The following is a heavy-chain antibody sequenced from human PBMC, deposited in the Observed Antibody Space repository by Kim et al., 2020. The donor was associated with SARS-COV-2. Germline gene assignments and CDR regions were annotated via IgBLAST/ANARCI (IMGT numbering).Heavy chain of an antibody. Sequence: ASVKVSCKASGYTFTSYYMHWVRQAPGQGLEWMGIINPSGGSTSYAQKFQGRVTMTRDTSTSTVYMELSSLRSEDTAVYYCASPMAGYDSPEYFQHWGQGTLVTVSS. CDR2: INPSGGST. CDR3: ASPMAGYDSPEYFQH. V-gene: IGHV1-46*01. J-gene: IGHJ1*01. CDR1: GYTFTSYY. D-gene: IGHD3-22*01.